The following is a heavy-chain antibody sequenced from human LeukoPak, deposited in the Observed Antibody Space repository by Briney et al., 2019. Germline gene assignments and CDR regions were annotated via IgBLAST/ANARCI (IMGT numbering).Heavy chain of an antibody. Sequence: PSQTLSLTCTVSGGSISSGGYYWSWIRQHPGKGLEWIGYIYYSGSTNYNPSLKSRVTISVDTSKNQFSLKLSSVTAADTAVYYCARLDSSYYYYGMDVWGQGTTVTVSS. CDR1: GGSISSGGYY. J-gene: IGHJ6*02. CDR3: ARLDSSYYYYGMDV. CDR2: IYYSGST. D-gene: IGHD6-6*01. V-gene: IGHV4-61*08.